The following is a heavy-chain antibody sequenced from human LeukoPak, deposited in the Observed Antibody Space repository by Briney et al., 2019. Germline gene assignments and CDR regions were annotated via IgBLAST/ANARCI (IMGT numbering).Heavy chain of an antibody. Sequence: PGGSLRLSCAASGFTFSSYSMNWVRQAPGKGLEWVSYISSSSSTIYYADSVKGRFTISRDNAKNSLYLQMNSLRAEDTAVYYCARVVSSSLMYYYYMDVWGKGTTVTVSS. V-gene: IGHV3-48*01. J-gene: IGHJ6*03. CDR1: GFTFSSYS. CDR3: ARVVSSSLMYYYYMDV. CDR2: ISSSSSTI. D-gene: IGHD6-13*01.